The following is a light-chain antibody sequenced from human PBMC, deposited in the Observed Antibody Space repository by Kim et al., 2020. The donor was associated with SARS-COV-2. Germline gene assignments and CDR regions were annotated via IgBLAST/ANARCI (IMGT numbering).Light chain of an antibody. J-gene: IGLJ3*02. V-gene: IGLV2-14*03. CDR3: ASYTRSSTVV. CDR1: TADIGSYDY. CDR2: DVS. Sequence: QSASVSGSPGHSIIISCTGSTADIGSYDYVSWYQQHPGKAPKLLIYDVSNRPSGVSHRVSGSKSGSTASLTISGLQADDEADYYCASYTRSSTVVFGGGTQLTVL.